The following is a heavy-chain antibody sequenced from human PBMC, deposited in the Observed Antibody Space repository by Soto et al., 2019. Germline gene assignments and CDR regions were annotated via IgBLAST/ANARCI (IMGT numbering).Heavy chain of an antibody. D-gene: IGHD6-13*01. Sequence: QVQLVQSGAEVKKPGSSVKVSCKASGGTFSSYTISWVRQAPGQGLEWMGRIIPILGIANYAQKFQGRVTITADKSTSTAYMELSSLRSEDTAVYYRARLPGIAHTRGMYVWGQGTTVTVSS. CDR2: IIPILGIA. CDR3: ARLPGIAHTRGMYV. V-gene: IGHV1-69*02. CDR1: GGTFSSYT. J-gene: IGHJ6*02.